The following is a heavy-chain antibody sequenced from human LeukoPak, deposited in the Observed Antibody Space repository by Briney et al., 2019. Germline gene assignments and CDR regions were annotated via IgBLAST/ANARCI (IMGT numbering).Heavy chain of an antibody. Sequence: GGSLRLSCAASGFTFNTYPMHWVRQAPGKGLEYLSGISINGGSTSYASSVKGRFTISRDNSKNALYLQVGSLRAEDMAVYYCARDGSSWDFDYWGQGTLVTVSS. CDR3: ARDGSSWDFDY. D-gene: IGHD6-13*01. CDR2: ISINGGST. CDR1: GFTFNTYP. V-gene: IGHV3-64*01. J-gene: IGHJ4*02.